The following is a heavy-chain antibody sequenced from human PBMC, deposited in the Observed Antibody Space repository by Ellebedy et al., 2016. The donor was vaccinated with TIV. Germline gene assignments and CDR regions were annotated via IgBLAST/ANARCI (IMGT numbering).Heavy chain of an antibody. CDR3: ASVVVTKSADY. J-gene: IGHJ4*02. Sequence: SETLSLXXTVFGGSISSGGYYWSWIRQHPGKGLEWIGYIYYSGSTNYNPSLKSRVTISVDTSKNQFSLKLSSVTAADTAVYYCASVVVTKSADYWGQGTLVTVSS. D-gene: IGHD3-22*01. CDR1: GGSISSGGYY. CDR2: IYYSGST. V-gene: IGHV4-61*08.